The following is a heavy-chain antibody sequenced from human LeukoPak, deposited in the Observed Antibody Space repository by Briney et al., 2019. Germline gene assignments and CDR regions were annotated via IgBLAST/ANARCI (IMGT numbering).Heavy chain of an antibody. CDR1: GGSISSYY. CDR3: ARDRLVVPYYYGMDV. V-gene: IGHV4-59*01. J-gene: IGHJ6*02. CDR2: IYYSGST. Sequence: EASETLSLTCTVSGGSISSYYWSWIRQPPGKGLEWIGYIYYSGSTNYNPSLKSRVTISVDTSKNQFSLKLSSVTAADTAVYYCARDRLVVPYYYGMDVWGQGTTVTVSS. D-gene: IGHD2-8*02.